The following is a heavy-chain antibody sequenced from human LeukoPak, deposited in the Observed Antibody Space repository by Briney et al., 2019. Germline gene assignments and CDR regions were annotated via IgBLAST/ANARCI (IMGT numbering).Heavy chain of an antibody. V-gene: IGHV1-69*04. D-gene: IGHD4-11*01. CDR3: ARGLDSNYWFDP. Sequence: PGASVKVSCKASGGTLSSYAISWVRQAPGQGLEWMGRIIPILGIANYAQKFQGRVTITADKSTSTAYMELSSLRSEDTAVYYCARGLDSNYWFDPWAREPWSPSPQ. CDR1: GGTLSSYA. CDR2: IIPILGIA. J-gene: IGHJ5*02.